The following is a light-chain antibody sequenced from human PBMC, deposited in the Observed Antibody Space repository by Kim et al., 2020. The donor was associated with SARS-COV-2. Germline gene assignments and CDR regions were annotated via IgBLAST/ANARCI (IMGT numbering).Light chain of an antibody. V-gene: IGLV2-23*02. CDR3: CSYEGTVV. Sequence: QSALTQPASVSGSPGQSITISCIGASSDVVSWYQHHPGEAPKLIIFEVNKRPSQISNRFSGSKSGNTASLTIAGLQAEDEANYYCCSYEGTVVFGGGTQLTVL. CDR1: SSDVV. J-gene: IGLJ2*01. CDR2: EVN.